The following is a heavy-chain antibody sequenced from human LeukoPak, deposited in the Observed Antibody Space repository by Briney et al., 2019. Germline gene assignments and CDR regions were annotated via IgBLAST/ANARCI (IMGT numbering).Heavy chain of an antibody. V-gene: IGHV1-2*02. Sequence: ASVKVSCKASGYTFTGYYMHWVRQAPGQGLEWMGWINPNSGGTNYAQKFQGRVTMTRDTSISTAYMELSRLRSDDTAVYYCARALPVFSSGWFVCFDYWGQGTLVTVSS. CDR2: INPNSGGT. CDR3: ARALPVFSSGWFVCFDY. D-gene: IGHD6-19*01. J-gene: IGHJ4*02. CDR1: GYTFTGYY.